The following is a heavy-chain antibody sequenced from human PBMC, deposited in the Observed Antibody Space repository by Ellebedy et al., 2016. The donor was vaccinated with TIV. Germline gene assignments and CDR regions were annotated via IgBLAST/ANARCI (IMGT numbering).Heavy chain of an antibody. CDR3: ARAQLWFFYYFDY. Sequence: GGSLRLXXAASGFTFSSYSMNWVRQAPGKGLEWVSSISSSSSYIYYADSVKGRFTISRDNAKNSLYLQMNSLRAEDTAVYYCARAQLWFFYYFDYWGQGTLVTVSS. J-gene: IGHJ4*02. V-gene: IGHV3-21*01. CDR1: GFTFSSYS. D-gene: IGHD5-18*01. CDR2: ISSSSSYI.